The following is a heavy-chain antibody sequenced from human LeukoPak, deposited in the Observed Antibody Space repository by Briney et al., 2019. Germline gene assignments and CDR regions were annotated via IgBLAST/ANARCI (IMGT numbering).Heavy chain of an antibody. D-gene: IGHD3-3*01. Sequence: ASVKVSCKASGYTFTSYDINWVRQATGQGLEWMGWMNPNSGNTGYAQKFQGRVTMTRNTSISTAYMELSSLRSEDTAVYYCARGSWLTRITIFGVVNNWFDPWGQGTLVTVSS. J-gene: IGHJ5*02. CDR2: MNPNSGNT. CDR1: GYTFTSYD. CDR3: ARGSWLTRITIFGVVNNWFDP. V-gene: IGHV1-8*01.